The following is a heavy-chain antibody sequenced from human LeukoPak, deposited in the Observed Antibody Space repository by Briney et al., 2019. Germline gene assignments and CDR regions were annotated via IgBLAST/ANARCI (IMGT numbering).Heavy chain of an antibody. CDR3: ARPQTYYYDSSGYYYPFDY. V-gene: IGHV1-2*02. J-gene: IGHJ4*02. CDR2: MNPNSGGT. Sequence: ASVKVSCKASGYTFTSYDINWVRQATGQGLEWMGWMNPNSGGTNYAQKFQGRVTMTRDTSISTAYMELSRLRSDDTAVYYCARPQTYYYDSSGYYYPFDYWGQGTLVTVSS. D-gene: IGHD3-22*01. CDR1: GYTFTSYD.